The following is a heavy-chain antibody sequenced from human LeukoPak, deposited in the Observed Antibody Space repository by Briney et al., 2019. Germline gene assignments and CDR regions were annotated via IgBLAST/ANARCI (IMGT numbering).Heavy chain of an antibody. CDR3: ATFSGAHHKTFDS. J-gene: IGHJ4*02. CDR2: IKQDGSDK. V-gene: IGHV3-7*01. CDR1: GLTLRNFW. D-gene: IGHD1-14*01. Sequence: GGSLSLSCAASGLTLRNFWMSWVRQAPGKGLEWVANIKQDGSDKFYVDSVNGRFTISRDNAKNSLYLQMNTLRAKDTAIYYCATFSGAHHKTFDSWGQGTLVTVSS.